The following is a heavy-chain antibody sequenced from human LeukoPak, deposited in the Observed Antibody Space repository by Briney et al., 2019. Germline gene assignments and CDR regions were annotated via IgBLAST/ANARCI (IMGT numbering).Heavy chain of an antibody. CDR3: ARGHSTGNPDPFDY. J-gene: IGHJ4*02. CDR1: GFTVSSSY. CDR2: IYSGGSI. Sequence: GGSLRLSCAASGFTVSSSYMSWVRQAPGKGLGWVSVIYSGGSIHYADSVKGRFTISRDNAKNTLYLQMNSLRAEDTAVYYCARGHSTGNPDPFDYWGQGTLVTVSS. D-gene: IGHD3-22*01. V-gene: IGHV3-53*01.